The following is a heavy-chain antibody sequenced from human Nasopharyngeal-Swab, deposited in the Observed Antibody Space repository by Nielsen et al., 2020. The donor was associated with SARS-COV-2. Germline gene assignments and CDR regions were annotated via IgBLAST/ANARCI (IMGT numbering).Heavy chain of an antibody. Sequence: SVKVSCKASGGTFSSYAISWVRQAPGQGLEWMGGIIPIFGTANYAQKFQGRVTITADESTSTAYMELSSLRSEDTAVYYCAVRVLGYCSSTSCATRGYFDYWGQGTLVTFSS. J-gene: IGHJ4*02. CDR2: IIPIFGTA. CDR1: GGTFSSYA. CDR3: AVRVLGYCSSTSCATRGYFDY. V-gene: IGHV1-69*13. D-gene: IGHD2-2*01.